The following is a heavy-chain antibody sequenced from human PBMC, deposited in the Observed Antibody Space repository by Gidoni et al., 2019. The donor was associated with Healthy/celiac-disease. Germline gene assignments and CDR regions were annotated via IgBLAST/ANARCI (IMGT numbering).Heavy chain of an antibody. V-gene: IGHV3-30*04. D-gene: IGHD6-13*01. CDR2: MSYDGSNK. Sequence: QVQLVESGGGVVQPGRSLRLACADSGFTFSSYAMHWVRQAPGKGLEVVAVMSYDGSNKYYADSVKVRFTISRDNSKNTLYLQMNSLRAEDTAVYYCASLPVIAAAGYGMDVGGQGTTVTVSS. CDR1: GFTFSSYA. J-gene: IGHJ6*02. CDR3: ASLPVIAAAGYGMDV.